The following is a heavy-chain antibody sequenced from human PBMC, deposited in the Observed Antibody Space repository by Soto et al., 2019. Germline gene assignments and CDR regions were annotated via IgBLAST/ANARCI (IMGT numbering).Heavy chain of an antibody. CDR3: ARDPKDTAMVTY. CDR1: GGSISSGDYY. D-gene: IGHD5-18*01. V-gene: IGHV4-30-4*01. Sequence: QVQLQESGPGLVKPSQTLSLTCTVSGGSISSGDYYWSWIRQPPGKGLEWIGYIYYSGSTYSNPSLKSRVMVSVDSAKNQCSLKLSSVTAADTAVYYCARDPKDTAMVTYGGQGTLVTVSS. CDR2: IYYSGST. J-gene: IGHJ4*02.